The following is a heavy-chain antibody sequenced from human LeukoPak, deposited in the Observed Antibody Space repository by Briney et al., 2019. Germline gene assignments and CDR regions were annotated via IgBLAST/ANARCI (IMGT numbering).Heavy chain of an antibody. D-gene: IGHD6-13*01. Sequence: SVKVSCKASGGTFSSYAISWVRQAPGQGLEWMGGIIPIFGTANYAQKFQGRVTMTRDMSTSTVYMELSSLRSEDTAVYYCARDRRVLAAAGTAPFGYWGQGTLVTVSS. V-gene: IGHV1-69*05. CDR2: IIPIFGTA. J-gene: IGHJ4*02. CDR1: GGTFSSYA. CDR3: ARDRRVLAAAGTAPFGY.